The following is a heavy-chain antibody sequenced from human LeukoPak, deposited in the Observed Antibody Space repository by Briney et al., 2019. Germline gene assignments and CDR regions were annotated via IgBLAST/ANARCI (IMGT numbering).Heavy chain of an antibody. CDR3: AREEVGSGWTYYYYYYMDV. CDR1: GFTFSSYW. Sequence: GGSLRLSCAASGFTFSSYWMSWVRHAPGKGLEWVANIKQDGSEKYYVDSVKGRFTISRDNAKNSLYLQMNSLRAEDTAVYYCAREEVGSGWTYYYYYYMDVWGKGTTVTVSS. V-gene: IGHV3-7*01. D-gene: IGHD6-19*01. CDR2: IKQDGSEK. J-gene: IGHJ6*03.